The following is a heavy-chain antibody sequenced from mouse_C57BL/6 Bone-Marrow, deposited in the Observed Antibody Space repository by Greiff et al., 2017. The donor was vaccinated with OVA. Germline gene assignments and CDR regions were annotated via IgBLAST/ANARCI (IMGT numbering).Heavy chain of an antibody. CDR3: ARPYSNSWFAY. CDR1: GYTFTSYG. V-gene: IGHV1-81*01. D-gene: IGHD2-5*01. J-gene: IGHJ3*01. CDR2: LYPRSGNT. Sequence: LVESGAELARPGASVKLSCKASGYTFTSYGISWVKQSNGQGLEWIGELYPRSGNTYYNEKFKGKATLTADKSSSTAYMELRSLSSEDSAVYFCARPYSNSWFAYWGQGTLVTVSA.